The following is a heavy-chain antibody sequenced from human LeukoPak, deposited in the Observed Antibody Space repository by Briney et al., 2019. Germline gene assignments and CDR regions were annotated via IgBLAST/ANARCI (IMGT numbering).Heavy chain of an antibody. J-gene: IGHJ6*02. Sequence: PGGSLRLSCAASGFTFSSYSMNWVRQAPGKGLEWVSYISSSSTIYYADSVKGRFTISRDNAKNSLYLQMNSLRAEDTAVYYCARDPAGDSYYYYYGMDVWGQGTTVTVSS. D-gene: IGHD4-17*01. CDR2: ISSSSTI. V-gene: IGHV3-48*01. CDR1: GFTFSSYS. CDR3: ARDPAGDSYYYYYGMDV.